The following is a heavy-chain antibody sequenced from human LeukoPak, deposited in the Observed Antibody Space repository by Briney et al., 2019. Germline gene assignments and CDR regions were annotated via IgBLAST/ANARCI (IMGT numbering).Heavy chain of an antibody. CDR2: INPNSGGT. V-gene: IGHV1-2*02. CDR3: AREMRPATTTLVAY. CDR1: GYTFTGYY. D-gene: IGHD1-1*01. Sequence: ASVKVSCKASGYTFTGYYMHWVRQAPGQGLEWMGWINPNSGGTNYAQKFQGRVTMTRDTSISTAYMELNGLTGDDTAVYYCAREMRPATTTLVAYWGQGTLVTVSS. J-gene: IGHJ4*02.